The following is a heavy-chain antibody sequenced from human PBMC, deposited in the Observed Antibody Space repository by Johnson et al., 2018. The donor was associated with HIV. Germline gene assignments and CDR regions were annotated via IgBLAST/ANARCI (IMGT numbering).Heavy chain of an antibody. CDR1: GFTFDDYA. D-gene: IGHD1-26*01. J-gene: IGHJ3*02. CDR2: IRWNSGSI. Sequence: VQLVESGGGLVQPGRSLRLSCAASGFTFDDYAMHWVRQAPGQGLEWVSGIRWNSGSIGYADPVKGRFTISRDNAKNSLYLQMNSLRAEDTALYYCAKAVSGSYDDAFDIWGQGTMVTVSS. V-gene: IGHV3-9*01. CDR3: AKAVSGSYDDAFDI.